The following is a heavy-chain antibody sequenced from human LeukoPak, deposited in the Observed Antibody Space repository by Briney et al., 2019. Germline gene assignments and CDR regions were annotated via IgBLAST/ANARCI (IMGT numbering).Heavy chain of an antibody. Sequence: ASVKVSCKASGYTFTSYGISWVRQAPGQGLEWMGWISAYNGNTNYAQKLQGGVTMTTDTSTSTAYMELRSLRSDDTAVYYCARVRGGYCSGGSCYETHNWFDPWGQGTLVTVSS. CDR3: ARVRGGYCSGGSCYETHNWFDP. D-gene: IGHD2-15*01. CDR1: GYTFTSYG. J-gene: IGHJ5*02. V-gene: IGHV1-18*01. CDR2: ISAYNGNT.